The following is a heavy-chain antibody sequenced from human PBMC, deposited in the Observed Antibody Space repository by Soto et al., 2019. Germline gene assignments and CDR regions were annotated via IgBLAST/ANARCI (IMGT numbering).Heavy chain of an antibody. CDR2: IYYSGST. CDR1: GGCIRSVDYY. Sequence: QLQLQESGPGVVKPAQTLSLTCPVSGGCIRSVDYYWSWNRQPPGKGLEWIGYIYYSGSTYYNPSLKSRVTISVDTSNNLFSLKLSSVTAADTPVYYCARAVLQLDPWGQGTLVTVSS. D-gene: IGHD3-10*01. V-gene: IGHV4-30-4*01. J-gene: IGHJ5*02. CDR3: ARAVLQLDP.